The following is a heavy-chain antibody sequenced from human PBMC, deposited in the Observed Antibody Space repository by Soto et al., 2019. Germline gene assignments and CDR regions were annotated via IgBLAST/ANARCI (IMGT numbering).Heavy chain of an antibody. CDR2: ISATGGST. CDR3: AKDRLAGNFDY. CDR1: GFTFNNYA. V-gene: IGHV3-23*01. Sequence: PGGAQRLSCAAPGFTFNNYAMNWVRQAPGKGLEWVATISATGGSTYYADSVKGRFTISRDNSKNTLYLQMNGLRVEDTAVYYCAKDRLAGNFDYWGQGTQVTVSS. J-gene: IGHJ4*02.